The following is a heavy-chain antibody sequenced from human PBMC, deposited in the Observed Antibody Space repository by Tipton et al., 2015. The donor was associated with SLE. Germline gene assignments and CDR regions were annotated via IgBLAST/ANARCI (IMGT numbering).Heavy chain of an antibody. J-gene: IGHJ6*02. CDR1: GYSISSGYH. CDR2: INHSGST. Sequence: LSLTCTVSGYSISSGYHWSWIRQPPGKGLEWIGEINHSGSTNYNPSLKSRVTISVDTSKNQFSLKLRSVTAADTAVYYCARGYSSSWLYYYGMDVWGQGTTVTVSS. D-gene: IGHD6-13*01. V-gene: IGHV4-38-2*02. CDR3: ARGYSSSWLYYYGMDV.